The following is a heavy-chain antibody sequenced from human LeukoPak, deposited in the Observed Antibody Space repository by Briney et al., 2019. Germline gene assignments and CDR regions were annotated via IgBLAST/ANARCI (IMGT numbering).Heavy chain of an antibody. V-gene: IGHV1-69*05. CDR1: RGTFSSYA. Sequence: SVKVSCKPSRGTFSSYAISWVRQAPGHGLEWMGGIIPFFGTANYEQKFQGRVTITTDESTSTDYMELSSLRSEDTAVYYCARVRGIAARRNWFDPWGQGTLVTVSS. CDR3: ARVRGIAARRNWFDP. CDR2: IIPFFGTA. J-gene: IGHJ5*02. D-gene: IGHD6-6*01.